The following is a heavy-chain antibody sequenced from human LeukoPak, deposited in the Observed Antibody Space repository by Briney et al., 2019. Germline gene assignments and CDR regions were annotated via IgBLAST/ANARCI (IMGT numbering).Heavy chain of an antibody. Sequence: PGGSLRLSCAASGFTFSSYSMNWVRQAPGKGLEWVSYISSSSSTTYYADSVKGRFTISRDNAKNSLYLQMNSLRAEDTAVYYCARGSYYYDSSGYRDYWYFDLWGRGTLVTVSS. V-gene: IGHV3-48*01. D-gene: IGHD3-22*01. CDR3: ARGSYYYDSSGYRDYWYFDL. CDR1: GFTFSSYS. J-gene: IGHJ2*01. CDR2: ISSSSSTT.